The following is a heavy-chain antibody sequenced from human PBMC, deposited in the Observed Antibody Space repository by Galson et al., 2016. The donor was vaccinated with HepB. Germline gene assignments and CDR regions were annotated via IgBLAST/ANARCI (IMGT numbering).Heavy chain of an antibody. CDR1: GFTFSSYG. CDR3: ARDTKGRVEVVVAANYYYYYGMDV. Sequence: RLSCAASGFTFSSYGMHWVRQAPGKGLEWVAVIWYDGSNKYYADSVKGRFTISRDNPKNTLYLQMNSLRAEDTAVYYCARDTKGRVEVVVAANYYYYYGMDVWGQGTTVTVSS. CDR2: IWYDGSNK. V-gene: IGHV3-33*01. D-gene: IGHD2-15*01. J-gene: IGHJ6*02.